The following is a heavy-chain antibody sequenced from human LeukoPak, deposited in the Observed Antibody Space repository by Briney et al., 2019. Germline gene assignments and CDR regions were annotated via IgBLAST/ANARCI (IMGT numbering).Heavy chain of an antibody. CDR3: ARTHCSSTSCYLYYGMDV. CDR2: ISYDGSNK. D-gene: IGHD2-2*01. V-gene: IGHV3-30-3*01. Sequence: GGSLRLSCSASGFTFSSYAMHWVRQAPGKGLEWVAVISYDGSNKYYADSVKGRFTISRDNSKNTLYLQMNSLRAEDTAVYYCARTHCSSTSCYLYYGMDVWGQGTTVTVSS. J-gene: IGHJ6*02. CDR1: GFTFSSYA.